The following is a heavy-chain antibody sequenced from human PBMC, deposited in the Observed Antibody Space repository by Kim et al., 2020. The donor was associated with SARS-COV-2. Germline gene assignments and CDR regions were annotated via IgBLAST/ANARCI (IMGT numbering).Heavy chain of an antibody. CDR2: IYYSWST. CDR3: AREVTTGIFFDY. J-gene: IGHJ4*02. V-gene: IGHV4-59*01. Sequence: SETLSLTCTVSGGSISSYYWSWIRQPPGKGLEWIGYIYYSWSTNYNPSLKSRVTISVDTSKTQFSLTLSPVTAADTAVYYCAREVTTGIFFDYWGEGTLVTVSS. CDR1: GGSISSYY. D-gene: IGHD4-17*01.